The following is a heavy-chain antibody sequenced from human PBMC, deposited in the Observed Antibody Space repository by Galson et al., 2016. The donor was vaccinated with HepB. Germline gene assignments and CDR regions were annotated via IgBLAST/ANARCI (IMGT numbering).Heavy chain of an antibody. CDR3: ARGTPDYRPYYFDY. CDR2: IRSKTYGGTT. Sequence: LRLSCATSGFTFGDYAMSWYRQAPGKGLGWVGFIRSKTYGGTTEYAASVKARFTISRDDSKSFAYQQMSSLNTGDTAAYYCARGTPDYRPYYFDYWGQGTLVTVSS. D-gene: IGHD4-11*01. V-gene: IGHV3-49*03. CDR1: GFTFGDYA. J-gene: IGHJ4*02.